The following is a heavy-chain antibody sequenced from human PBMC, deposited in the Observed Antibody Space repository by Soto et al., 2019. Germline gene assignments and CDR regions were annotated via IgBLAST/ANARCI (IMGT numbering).Heavy chain of an antibody. J-gene: IGHJ4*02. CDR3: AREAYCSGGSCYSEDGIYYFDY. CDR1: GGSISSGDYS. Sequence: SETLSLTCTVSGGSISSGDYSWSWIRQPPGKGLEWIGYIYYSGSTYYNPSLKSRVTISVDTSKNQFSLKLSSVTAADTAVYYCAREAYCSGGSCYSEDGIYYFDYWGQGTLVTVSS. V-gene: IGHV4-30-4*01. CDR2: IYYSGST. D-gene: IGHD2-15*01.